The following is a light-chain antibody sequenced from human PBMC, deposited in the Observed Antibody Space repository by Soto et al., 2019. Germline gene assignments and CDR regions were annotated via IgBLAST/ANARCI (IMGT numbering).Light chain of an antibody. Sequence: QSVLTRPPSVSGAPGQTVTISCTGSNSNIGSHFDVHWYQQLPGTAPKLIIFSNNNRPSGVPDRFSGSRSGTSASLAITGLQAEDEADYFCQSYDRTLGGSRIFGTGTKVTVL. CDR1: NSNIGSHFD. V-gene: IGLV1-40*01. CDR2: SNN. J-gene: IGLJ1*01. CDR3: QSYDRTLGGSRI.